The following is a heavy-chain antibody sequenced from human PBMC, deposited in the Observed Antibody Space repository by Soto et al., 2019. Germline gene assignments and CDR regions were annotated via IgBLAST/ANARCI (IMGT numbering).Heavy chain of an antibody. CDR3: ARDISAERRDGGY. CDR1: GGTFSSDT. J-gene: IGHJ4*02. D-gene: IGHD3-16*01. V-gene: IGHV1-69*08. CDR2: IIPILGIT. Sequence: QVQLVQSGAEVKKPGSSVKVSCKASGGTFSSDTISWVRQAPGQGLEWMGRIIPILGITNYAQKVQGRVTITAYKSTSTAFMELSSLRSEDTAVYYCARDISAERRDGGYWGQGTLVTVSS.